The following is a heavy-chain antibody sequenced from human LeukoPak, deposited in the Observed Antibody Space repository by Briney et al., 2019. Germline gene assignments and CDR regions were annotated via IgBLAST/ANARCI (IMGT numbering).Heavy chain of an antibody. Sequence: PGGSLRLSCAASGFTFSSYWMSWVRQAPGKGLEWVANIKQDGSEKYYVDSVKGRFTISRDNAKHSLYLQMNSLRAEDTAVYYCARDPARVSNWKPGYWGQGTLVTVSS. J-gene: IGHJ4*02. V-gene: IGHV3-7*01. CDR2: IKQDGSEK. CDR3: ARDPARVSNWKPGY. CDR1: GFTFSSYW. D-gene: IGHD1-20*01.